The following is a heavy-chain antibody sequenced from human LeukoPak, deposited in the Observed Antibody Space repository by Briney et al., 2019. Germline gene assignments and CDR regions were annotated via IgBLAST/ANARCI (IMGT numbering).Heavy chain of an antibody. D-gene: IGHD3-22*01. CDR3: ARDGLSSGDAFDI. CDR2: IYYSGST. Sequence: SETLSLTCTVSSDSMSNYYWSWIRQPPGRGLEWVAYIYYSGSTNYNPSLKSRVTISVDTSKNQFSLKLSSVTAADTAVYYCARDGLSSGDAFDIWGQGTMVTVSS. J-gene: IGHJ3*02. CDR1: SDSMSNYY. V-gene: IGHV4-59*13.